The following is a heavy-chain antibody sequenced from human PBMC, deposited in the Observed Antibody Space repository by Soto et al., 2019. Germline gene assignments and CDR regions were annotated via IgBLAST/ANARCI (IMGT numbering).Heavy chain of an antibody. Sequence: SETLSLTCAVYGGSFSGYYWSWIRQPPGQGLEWIGEINHSGSTNYNPSLKSRVTISVDTSKNQFSLKLSSVTAADTAVYYCARGGIVVVPAALNYGMDVWGQGTTVTVSS. D-gene: IGHD2-2*01. V-gene: IGHV4-34*01. CDR1: GGSFSGYY. CDR2: INHSGST. CDR3: ARGGIVVVPAALNYGMDV. J-gene: IGHJ6*02.